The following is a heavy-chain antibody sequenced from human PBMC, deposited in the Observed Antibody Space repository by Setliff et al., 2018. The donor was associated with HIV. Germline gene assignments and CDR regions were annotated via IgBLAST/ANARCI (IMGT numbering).Heavy chain of an antibody. CDR3: SNWNTTIYEDS. CDR2: ITPNGRT. J-gene: IGHJ4*02. V-gene: IGHV4-34*01. D-gene: IGHD5-18*01. Sequence: SETLSLTCAVYGGSVSGHYWGWFRQPPGKGLEWIGEITPNGRTNYIPSLKSRVTMSLDTPKNQFSLKLTSVTVADTAFYYCSNWNTTIYEDSWGQGTLVTVSS. CDR1: GGSVSGHY.